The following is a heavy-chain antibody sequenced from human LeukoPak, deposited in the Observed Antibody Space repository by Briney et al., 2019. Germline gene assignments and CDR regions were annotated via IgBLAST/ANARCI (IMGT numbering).Heavy chain of an antibody. V-gene: IGHV3-48*03. CDR3: ARDGGYSYGSFNY. D-gene: IGHD5-18*01. CDR1: GLTFSSYE. J-gene: IGHJ4*02. Sequence: GGSLRLSCAASGLTFSSYEMNWVRQAPGKGLEWVSYISSSGSTIYYADSVKGRFTISRDSAKNSLYLQMNSLRAEDTAVYYCARDGGYSYGSFNYWGQGTLVTVSS. CDR2: ISSSGSTI.